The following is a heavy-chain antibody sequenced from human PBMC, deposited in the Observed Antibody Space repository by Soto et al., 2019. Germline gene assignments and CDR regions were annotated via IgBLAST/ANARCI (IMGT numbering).Heavy chain of an antibody. CDR1: GYTFTSYY. CDR2: INPSGGST. J-gene: IGHJ4*02. V-gene: IGHV1-46*01. D-gene: IGHD6-13*01. Sequence: QVQLVQSGAEVKKPGASVKVSCKASGYTFTSYYMHWVRQAPGQGLEWMGIINPSGGSTSYAQKFQGRVTMTRDTATSTVYMELSSLRSEDTAVYYCARDLSKPGGSSCYFAYWGQGTLVTVSS. CDR3: ARDLSKPGGSSCYFAY.